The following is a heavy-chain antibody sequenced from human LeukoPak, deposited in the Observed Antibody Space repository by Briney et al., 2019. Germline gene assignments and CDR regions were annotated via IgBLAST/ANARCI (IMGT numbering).Heavy chain of an antibody. J-gene: IGHJ4*02. CDR3: AGGTYYGSGARLGYFDR. Sequence: GGSLRLSCAAPDFNINNNYMNWVRQAPGEGLEWVSLIDNFGSIYYRDSVKGRFTISRDISKSTVSLHMNNLSAEDTAVYYCAGGTYYGSGARLGYFDRWGQGILVTVSS. CDR1: DFNINNNY. CDR2: IDNFGSI. D-gene: IGHD3-10*01. V-gene: IGHV3-53*01.